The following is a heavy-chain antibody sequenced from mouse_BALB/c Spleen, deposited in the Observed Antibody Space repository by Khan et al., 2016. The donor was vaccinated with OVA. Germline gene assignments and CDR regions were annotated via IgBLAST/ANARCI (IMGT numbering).Heavy chain of an antibody. CDR2: ITKGGGNT. D-gene: IGHD1-1*01. Sequence: EVELVESGGDLVQPGGSLKLSCAASGFTFSSYTMSWVRQTPEKRLEWVAFITKGGGNTYYPDTVKGRFTISRDNAKNALYLQMNSLNAEDTAMYYCARPSTTEYGCVMDLWGQETSGTVSS. J-gene: IGHJ4*01. V-gene: IGHV5-12-2*01. CDR1: GFTFSSYT. CDR3: ARPSTTEYGCVMDL.